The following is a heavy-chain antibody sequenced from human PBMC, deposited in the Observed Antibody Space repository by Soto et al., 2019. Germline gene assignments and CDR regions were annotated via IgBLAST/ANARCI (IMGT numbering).Heavy chain of an antibody. V-gene: IGHV1-3*01. J-gene: IGHJ4*02. CDR3: ARTQRIMITFGALGY. CDR1: GYTFTSYS. CDR2: INAGNGNT. D-gene: IGHD3-16*01. Sequence: ASVKVSCKASGYTFTSYSIHWVRQAPGQRLEWMGWINAGNGNTKYSQKFQGRVTITRDTSASTAYMELSSLRSEDTAVYYCARTQRIMITFGALGYWGQGTLVTVSS.